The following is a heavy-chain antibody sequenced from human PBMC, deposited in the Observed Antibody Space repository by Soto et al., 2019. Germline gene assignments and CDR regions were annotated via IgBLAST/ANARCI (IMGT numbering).Heavy chain of an antibody. CDR2: ISSSGSTI. Sequence: GGSLRLSCAASGFTFSSYEMNWVRQAPGKGLEWVSYISSSGSTIYYADSVKGRFTISRDNAKNSLYLQMNSLRAEDTAVYYCARERYNKPRGMDVWGQGTTVTVSS. V-gene: IGHV3-48*03. J-gene: IGHJ6*02. CDR3: ARERYNKPRGMDV. CDR1: GFTFSSYE. D-gene: IGHD1-20*01.